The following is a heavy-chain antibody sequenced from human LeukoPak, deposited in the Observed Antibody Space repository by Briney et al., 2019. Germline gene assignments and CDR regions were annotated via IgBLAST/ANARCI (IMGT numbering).Heavy chain of an antibody. CDR2: ISWNSGSI. CDR1: GFTFDDYA. J-gene: IGHJ4*02. Sequence: GRSLRLSCAASGFTFDDYAMHWVRQAPGKGLEWVSGISWNSGSIGYADSVKGRFTISRDNAKNTLYLQMNSLRDEDTAVYYCVRGAVTGQQCDNWGQGTLVTVSS. D-gene: IGHD2-21*02. CDR3: VRGAVTGQQCDN. V-gene: IGHV3-9*01.